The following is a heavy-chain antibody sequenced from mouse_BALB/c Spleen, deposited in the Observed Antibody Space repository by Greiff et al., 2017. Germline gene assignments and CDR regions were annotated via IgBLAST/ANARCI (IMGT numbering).Heavy chain of an antibody. CDR1: GYTFTSYW. Sequence: QVQLQQPGAELVKPGASVKLSCKASGYTFTSYWMHWVKQRPGQGLEWIGEINPSNGRTNYNEKFKSKATLTVDKSSSTAYMQLSSLTSEDSAVYYCARGHSPYWGQGTLVTVSA. CDR3: ARGHSPY. V-gene: IGHV1S81*02. J-gene: IGHJ3*01. D-gene: IGHD3-1*01. CDR2: INPSNGRT.